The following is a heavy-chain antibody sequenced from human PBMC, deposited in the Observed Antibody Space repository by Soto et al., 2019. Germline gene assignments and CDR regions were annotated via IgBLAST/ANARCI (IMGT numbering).Heavy chain of an antibody. CDR3: AKDRDYSNYDPPFCDY. CDR2: ISGSGGST. Sequence: PGGSLRLSCAASGFTFSSYAMSWVRQAPGKGLEWVSAISGSGGSTYYADSVKGRFTISRDNSKNTLYLQMNSLRAEDTAVYYCAKDRDYSNYDPPFCDYWGQGTLVTVSS. J-gene: IGHJ4*02. V-gene: IGHV3-23*01. D-gene: IGHD4-4*01. CDR1: GFTFSSYA.